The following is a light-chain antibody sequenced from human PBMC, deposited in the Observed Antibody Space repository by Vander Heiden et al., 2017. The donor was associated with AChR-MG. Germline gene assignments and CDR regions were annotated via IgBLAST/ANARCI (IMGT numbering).Light chain of an antibody. CDR2: DVR. CDR1: GSDVGGYNY. V-gene: IGLV2-14*03. Sequence: HSVLTQPASVSGVPGQSITISCTGTGSDVGGYNYVSWYQQYPGEAPKLIIYDVRLRPAGVSHRFSGSKSDFTAFLTISGLQADDECDYYCSSYTSGDTLIFGGGTKLTVL. J-gene: IGLJ2*01. CDR3: SSYTSGDTLI.